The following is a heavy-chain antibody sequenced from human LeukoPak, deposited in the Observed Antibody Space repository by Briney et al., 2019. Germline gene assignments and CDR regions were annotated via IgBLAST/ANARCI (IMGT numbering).Heavy chain of an antibody. Sequence: ASVKVSCKASGYTFTSYAMHWVRQAPGQRLEWMGWINAGNGNTKYSQKFQGRVTITRDTSASTAYMELSSLRSGDTAVYYCARVGYDFWSGYYYYYYYGMDVWGQGTTVTVSS. CDR2: INAGNGNT. J-gene: IGHJ6*02. CDR3: ARVGYDFWSGYYYYYYYGMDV. V-gene: IGHV1-3*01. D-gene: IGHD3-3*01. CDR1: GYTFTSYA.